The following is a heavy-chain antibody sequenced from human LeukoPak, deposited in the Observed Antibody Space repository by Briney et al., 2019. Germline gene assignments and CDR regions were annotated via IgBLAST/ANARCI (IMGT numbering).Heavy chain of an antibody. J-gene: IGHJ4*02. D-gene: IGHD6-6*01. Sequence: PGGSLRLSCAASGFTFSGYAMSWARQAPGKGLEWVANIKQDGSEKYYVDSVKGRFTISRDNAKNSLYLQMNSLRAEDTAVYYCARESRGGSSSDWGQGTLVTVSS. V-gene: IGHV3-7*01. CDR1: GFTFSGYA. CDR3: ARESRGGSSSD. CDR2: IKQDGSEK.